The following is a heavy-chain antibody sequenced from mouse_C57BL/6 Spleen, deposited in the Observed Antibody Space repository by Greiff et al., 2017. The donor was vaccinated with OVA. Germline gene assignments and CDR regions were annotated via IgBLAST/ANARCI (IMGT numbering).Heavy chain of an antibody. J-gene: IGHJ3*01. CDR2: IYIGNGYT. D-gene: IGHD2-5*01. CDR3: ARSYYSNYVGWFAY. Sequence: EVKLVESGAELVRPGSSVKMSCKTSGYTFTSYGINWVKQRPGQGLEWIGYIYIGNGYTEYNEKFKGKATLTSDTSSSTAYMQLSSLTSEDSAIYFCARSYYSNYVGWFAYWGQGTLVTVSA. V-gene: IGHV1-58*01. CDR1: GYTFTSYG.